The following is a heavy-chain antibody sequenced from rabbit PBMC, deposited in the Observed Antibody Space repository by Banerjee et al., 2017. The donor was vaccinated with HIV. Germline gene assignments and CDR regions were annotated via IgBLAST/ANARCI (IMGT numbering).Heavy chain of an antibody. CDR3: ARSPDNYSYGSDL. CDR1: GFTISSSYC. V-gene: IGHV1S45*01. J-gene: IGHJ4*01. CDR2: IAAGSSGST. D-gene: IGHD6-1*01. Sequence: QEQLVEYRGDLVQPEGSLTLTCKASGFTISSSYCMCWVRQAPGKGLEWIACIAAGSSGSTYYASWAKGRFTISKTSSTTVTLQMTSLTVADTATYFCARSPDNYSYGSDLWGPGTLVTVS.